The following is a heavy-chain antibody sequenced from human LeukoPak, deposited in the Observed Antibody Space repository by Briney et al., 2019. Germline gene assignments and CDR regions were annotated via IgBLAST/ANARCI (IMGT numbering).Heavy chain of an antibody. CDR1: GFTFSSYG. J-gene: IGHJ2*01. CDR3: AKDQTVTNRSYWYFDL. CDR2: IRYDGSNK. D-gene: IGHD4-17*01. Sequence: PGGSLRLSCAASGFTFSSYGMHWVRQAPGKGLEWVAFIRYDGSNKYYADSVKGRFTISRDNSKNTLYLQMNSLRAEDTAVYYCAKDQTVTNRSYWYFDLWGRGTLVTVSS. V-gene: IGHV3-30*02.